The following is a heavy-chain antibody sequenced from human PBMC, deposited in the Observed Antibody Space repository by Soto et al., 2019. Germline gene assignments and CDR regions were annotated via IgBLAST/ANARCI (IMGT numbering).Heavy chain of an antibody. V-gene: IGHV3-7*01. J-gene: IGHJ4*01. CDR2: IKMDGSEK. CDR1: GFTFSYYW. CDR3: ARASEYGPGPSVTPSLAY. Sequence: PGGSLRLSCAASGFTFSYYWVSWVRQAPGKGLEWLATIKMDGSEKKYVDSVRGRFTTSRDNAKNSLYLQMDSLRADDTAVYYCARASEYGPGPSVTPSLAYWGNGTLVPVSS. D-gene: IGHD3-10*01.